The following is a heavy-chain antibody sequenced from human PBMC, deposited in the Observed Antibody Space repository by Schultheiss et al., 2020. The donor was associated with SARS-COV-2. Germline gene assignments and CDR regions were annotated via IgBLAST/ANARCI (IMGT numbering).Heavy chain of an antibody. CDR3: ARDQGGNYYDTSGYPYGMDV. V-gene: IGHV3-48*03. CDR2: ISSSGSTI. D-gene: IGHD3-22*01. Sequence: GGFLRLSCAASGFIFSNYEMNWVRQPPGKGLEWISYISSSGSTIYYADSVKGRFTISRDNAKKSLYLQMNSLRVEDTAVYYCARDQGGNYYDTSGYPYGMDVWGQGTTVTVSS. CDR1: GFIFSNYE. J-gene: IGHJ6*02.